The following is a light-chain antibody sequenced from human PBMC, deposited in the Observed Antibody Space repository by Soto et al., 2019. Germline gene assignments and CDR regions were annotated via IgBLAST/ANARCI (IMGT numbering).Light chain of an antibody. CDR3: SSYTGSSSFV. Sequence: QSALTQPASVSGSPGQSITISCTGTSSDVGSYKYVSWYQQHPGKAPKLMIYEVSNRPSGVSNRFSGSKSGNTASLTISGLQAEDEADYYCSSYTGSSSFVFGTGTKVTVL. CDR1: SSDVGSYKY. V-gene: IGLV2-14*01. CDR2: EVS. J-gene: IGLJ1*01.